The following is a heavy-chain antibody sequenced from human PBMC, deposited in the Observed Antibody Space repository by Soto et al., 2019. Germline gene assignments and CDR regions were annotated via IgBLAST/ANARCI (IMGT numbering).Heavy chain of an antibody. D-gene: IGHD6-13*01. CDR1: GFTFSSYA. CDR3: AKDGYSCSWYGGYYYYGMDV. CDR2: ISGSGGST. Sequence: GGSLRLSCAASGFTFSSYAMSWVRQAPGKGLEWVSAISGSGGSTYYADSVKGRFTISRDNSKNTLYLQMNSLRAEDTAVYYCAKDGYSCSWYGGYYYYGMDVWGQGTTVTVSS. V-gene: IGHV3-23*01. J-gene: IGHJ6*02.